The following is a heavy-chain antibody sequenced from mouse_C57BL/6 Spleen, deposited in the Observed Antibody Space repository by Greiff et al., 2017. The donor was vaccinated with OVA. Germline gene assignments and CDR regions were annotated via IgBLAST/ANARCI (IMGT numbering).Heavy chain of an antibody. CDR3: ARGGVTTGRYFDY. V-gene: IGHV1-80*01. J-gene: IGHJ2*01. Sequence: VQLQQSGAELVKPGASVKISCKASGYAFSSYWMNWVKQRPGTGLEWIGQIYPGDGDTNYNGKFKGKATLTADKSSSTAYMQLSSLTSEDSAVYFCARGGVTTGRYFDYWGQGTTLTVSS. D-gene: IGHD1-1*01. CDR1: GYAFSSYW. CDR2: IYPGDGDT.